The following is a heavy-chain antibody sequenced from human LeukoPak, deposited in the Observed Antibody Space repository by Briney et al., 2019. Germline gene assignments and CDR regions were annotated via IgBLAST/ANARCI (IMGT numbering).Heavy chain of an antibody. Sequence: ASVKVSCKASGYTFTSYGISWVRQAPGQGLEWMGWISAYNGNTNYAQKLQGRVTMTTDTSTSTAYMELKSLRSDDTAVYYCVRQVTIFRTRPIETWFDPWGQGTLVIVSS. J-gene: IGHJ5*02. D-gene: IGHD3-3*01. V-gene: IGHV1-18*01. CDR1: GYTFTSYG. CDR3: VRQVTIFRTRPIETWFDP. CDR2: ISAYNGNT.